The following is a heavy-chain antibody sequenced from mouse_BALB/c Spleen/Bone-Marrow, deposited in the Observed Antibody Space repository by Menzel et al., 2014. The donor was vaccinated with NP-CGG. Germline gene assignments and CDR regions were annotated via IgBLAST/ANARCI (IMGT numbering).Heavy chain of an antibody. CDR2: INSNGGST. CDR1: GFTFSSYG. J-gene: IGHJ4*01. CDR3: ARDYYGSSYAMDY. D-gene: IGHD1-1*01. Sequence: EVQRVESGGGLVQPGGSLKLSCAASGFTFSSYGMSWVRQTPAKRLELVATINSNGGSTYYPDSVKGRFTISRDNAKNTLYLQMSSLKSEDTAMYYCARDYYGSSYAMDYWGQGTSVTVSS. V-gene: IGHV5-6-3*01.